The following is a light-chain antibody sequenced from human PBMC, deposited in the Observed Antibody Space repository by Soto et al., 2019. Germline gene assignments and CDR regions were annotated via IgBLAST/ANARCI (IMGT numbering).Light chain of an antibody. CDR2: SNN. CDR3: AACDGSLNGSRV. V-gene: IGLV1-44*01. J-gene: IGLJ2*01. Sequence: QSVLTQPPSASGTPGQRVTISCSGSSSNIGSNTVNWYQQLPGTAPKLLIYSNNQRPSGVPDRFSGSKSGTSASLAISGLQSEDEADYYCAACDGSLNGSRVFGGGTKLTVL. CDR1: SSNIGSNT.